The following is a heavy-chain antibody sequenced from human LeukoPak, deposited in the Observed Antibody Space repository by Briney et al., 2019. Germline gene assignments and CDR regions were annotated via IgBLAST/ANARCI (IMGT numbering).Heavy chain of an antibody. V-gene: IGHV3-74*01. Sequence: GGSLRLSCEASGYTFSSYWMHWVRQAPAKGQESVSRIQNDGSSTVYADSVKGRFTISRDNAKNTLYLQMNTLRVEDTAVYYCVCYGIAPPNWGQGTPVTVSS. CDR3: VCYGIAPPN. J-gene: IGHJ4*02. CDR1: GYTFSSYW. CDR2: IQNDGSST. D-gene: IGHD2-8*01.